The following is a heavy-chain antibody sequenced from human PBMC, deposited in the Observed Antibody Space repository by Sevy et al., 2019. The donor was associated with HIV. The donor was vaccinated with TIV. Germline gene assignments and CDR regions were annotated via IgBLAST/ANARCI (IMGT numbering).Heavy chain of an antibody. J-gene: IGHJ4*02. CDR1: GYTFTGYY. V-gene: IGHV1-2*02. CDR2: INPNNGGT. Sequence: ASVQVSCKASGYTFTGYYVHWVRQAPGQGLEWMGWINPNNGGTYFAKKFQDSVTLTTDTSVNTAYMELRSLTFDDTAIYYCARMGDYSDSSGYYPLKFWGQGTLVIVSS. D-gene: IGHD3-22*01. CDR3: ARMGDYSDSSGYYPLKF.